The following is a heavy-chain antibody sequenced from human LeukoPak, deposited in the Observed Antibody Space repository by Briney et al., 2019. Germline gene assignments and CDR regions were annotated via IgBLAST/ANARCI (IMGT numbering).Heavy chain of an antibody. J-gene: IGHJ4*02. Sequence: SETLSLTCAVSGGSISSSNWWSWVRQPPGKGLEWIGEIYHSGSTNYNPSLKSRVTISVDKSKNQFSLKLSSVTAADTAVYYCARITMVRGVIRDFDYWGQGTLVTVSS. CDR3: ARITMVRGVIRDFDY. CDR2: IYHSGST. D-gene: IGHD3-10*01. CDR1: GGSISSSNW. V-gene: IGHV4-4*02.